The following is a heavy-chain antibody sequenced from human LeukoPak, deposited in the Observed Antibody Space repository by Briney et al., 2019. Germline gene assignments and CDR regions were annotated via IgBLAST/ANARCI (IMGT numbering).Heavy chain of an antibody. CDR3: ARVGYYYDSSGHFDY. Sequence: ASVKVSCKASGYTFTSYGISWVRQAPGQGLEWMGGIIPIFGTANYAQKFQGRVTITTDESTSTAYMELSSLGSEDTAVYYCARVGYYYDSSGHFDYWGQGTLVTVSS. CDR2: IIPIFGTA. J-gene: IGHJ4*02. D-gene: IGHD3-22*01. V-gene: IGHV1-69*05. CDR1: GYTFTSYG.